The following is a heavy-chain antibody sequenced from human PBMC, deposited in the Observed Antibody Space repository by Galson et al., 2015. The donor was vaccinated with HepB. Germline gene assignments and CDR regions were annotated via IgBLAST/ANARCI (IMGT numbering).Heavy chain of an antibody. D-gene: IGHD5-18*01. Sequence: LSLTCAVSGGSISSGGYSWSWIRQPPGKGLEWIGYIYHSGSTYYNPSLKSRVTISVDRSKNQFSLKLSSVTAADTAVYYCAREKRGSSGYSYGYQVRYGNFDYWGQGTLVTVSS. CDR3: AREKRGSSGYSYGYQVRYGNFDY. CDR2: IYHSGST. CDR1: GGSISSGGYS. J-gene: IGHJ4*02. V-gene: IGHV4-30-2*01.